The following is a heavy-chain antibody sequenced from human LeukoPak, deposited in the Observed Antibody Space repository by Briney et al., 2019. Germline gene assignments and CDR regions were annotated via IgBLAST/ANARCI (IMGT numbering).Heavy chain of an antibody. CDR2: ISGTGGTT. J-gene: IGHJ4*02. CDR1: GITFSSYA. D-gene: IGHD2-21*02. Sequence: PGRSLRLSCTASGITFSSYAMTWVRKAPGKGLAWVSNISGTGGTTYYADSVKGRFTISRDNSKNTLYLQMINLTPEDTAVCYCSKDVADGGGDCTPNVGGQGSLLTVSS. CDR3: SKDVADGGGDCTPNV. V-gene: IGHV3-23*01.